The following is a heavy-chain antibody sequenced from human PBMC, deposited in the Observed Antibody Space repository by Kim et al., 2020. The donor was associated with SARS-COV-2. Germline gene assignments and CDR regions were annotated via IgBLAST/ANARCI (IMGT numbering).Heavy chain of an antibody. CDR1: GGSISSSSYY. V-gene: IGHV4-39*01. CDR3: ARKYGDYNFDY. Sequence: SETLSLTCTVSGGSISSSSYYWGWIRQPPGKEWEWFGNIYYGGSTYYNPSLQRRVTISVDTSKNQFSLKLSSVTAEDTAVYYCARKYGDYNFDYWGQGILVSVSS. J-gene: IGHJ4*02. D-gene: IGHD4-17*01. CDR2: IYYGGST.